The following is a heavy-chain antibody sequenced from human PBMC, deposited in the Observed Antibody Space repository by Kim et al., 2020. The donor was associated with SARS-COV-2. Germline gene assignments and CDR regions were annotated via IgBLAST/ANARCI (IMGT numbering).Heavy chain of an antibody. V-gene: IGHV3-43*02. CDR1: GSTFDDYA. D-gene: IGHD6-6*01. J-gene: IGHJ6*01. CDR3: AIVRDSSSSGYYYYGMYV. Sequence: GGSLRLSCAAPGSTFDDYAMHWVRQAPGKGLEWVSLISGDGGSTYYTDSVKGRFTISRDNSKNSMYLQRTSLRTEDTALYYCAIVRDSSSSGYYYYGMYV. CDR2: ISGDGGST.